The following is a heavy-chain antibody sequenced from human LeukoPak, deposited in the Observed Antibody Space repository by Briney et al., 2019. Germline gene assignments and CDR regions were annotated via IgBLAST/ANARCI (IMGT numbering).Heavy chain of an antibody. V-gene: IGHV1-18*01. J-gene: IGHJ3*02. CDR1: GYTFTSYG. CDR2: ISAYNGNT. CDR3: ARDGSGVAASAFDI. D-gene: IGHD2-15*01. Sequence: ASVTVSCKASGYTFTSYGISWVRPAPGQGLAWMGWISAYNGNTNYAQKLQGRVTMTTDTSTSTAYMELRSLRSDDTAVYYCARDGSGVAASAFDIWGQGTMVTVSS.